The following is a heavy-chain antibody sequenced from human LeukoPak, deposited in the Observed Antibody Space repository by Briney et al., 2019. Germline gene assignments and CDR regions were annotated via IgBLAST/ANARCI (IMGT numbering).Heavy chain of an antibody. V-gene: IGHV3-21*01. Sequence: PGGSLRLSCAASGFTFSSYSMNWVRQAPGKGLEWVSSVSSSSSYIYYADSVKGRFTISRDNAENSLYLQMNSLRAEDTAVYYCARDPRWLRSVGYWGQGTLVTVSS. CDR1: GFTFSSYS. D-gene: IGHD5-12*01. J-gene: IGHJ4*02. CDR3: ARDPRWLRSVGY. CDR2: VSSSSSYI.